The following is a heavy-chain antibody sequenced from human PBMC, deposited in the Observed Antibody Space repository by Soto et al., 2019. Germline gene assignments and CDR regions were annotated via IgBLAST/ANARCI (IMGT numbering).Heavy chain of an antibody. Sequence: ASVKVSCKASGGTFSSYAISWVRQAPGQGLEWMGGIIPIFGTANYAQKFQGRVTITADKSTSTAYMELSSLRSEDTAVYYCARCEVITFGGVIVMDVWGQGTTVTVSS. CDR2: IIPIFGTA. D-gene: IGHD3-16*02. CDR3: ARCEVITFGGVIVMDV. V-gene: IGHV1-69*06. CDR1: GGTFSSYA. J-gene: IGHJ6*02.